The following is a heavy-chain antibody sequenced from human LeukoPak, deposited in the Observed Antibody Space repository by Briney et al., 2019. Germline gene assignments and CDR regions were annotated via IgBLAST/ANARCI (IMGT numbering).Heavy chain of an antibody. CDR3: ARDCGGDCYPFDY. D-gene: IGHD2-21*02. Sequence: ASVKVSCKASGYTFTGYYMHWVRQAPGQGLEWMGWINPNSGGTNYAQKFQGRVTMTRDTSTSTVYMELSSLRSEDTAVYYCARDCGGDCYPFDYWGQGTLVTVSS. V-gene: IGHV1-2*02. CDR1: GYTFTGYY. CDR2: INPNSGGT. J-gene: IGHJ4*02.